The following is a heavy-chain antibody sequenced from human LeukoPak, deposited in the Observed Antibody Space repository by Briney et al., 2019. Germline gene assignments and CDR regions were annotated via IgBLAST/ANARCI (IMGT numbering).Heavy chain of an antibody. CDR3: ARGGWELDY. CDR1: GFTFSSYS. J-gene: IGHJ4*02. D-gene: IGHD1-26*01. CDR2: ISSSSSTI. V-gene: IGHV3-48*04. Sequence: GGSLRLSCAASGFTFSSYSMNWVRQAPGKGLEWVSYISSSSSTIYYADSVKGRFTISRDNAKNSLYLQMNSLRAEDTAVYYCARGGWELDYWGQGTLVTVSS.